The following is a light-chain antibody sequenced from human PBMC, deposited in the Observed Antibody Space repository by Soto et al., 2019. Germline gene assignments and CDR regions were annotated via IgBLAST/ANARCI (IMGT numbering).Light chain of an antibody. Sequence: QSALTQPASVSGSPGQSITISCTGTSSDVGGYKYVSWYQQHPGKAPKLMIYEVSNRPSGVSHRFSGSKSGNTASLTISGLQAEDEADYYCSSYTSGITYVFGTGTKVTVL. J-gene: IGLJ1*01. CDR3: SSYTSGITYV. CDR1: SSDVGGYKY. V-gene: IGLV2-14*01. CDR2: EVS.